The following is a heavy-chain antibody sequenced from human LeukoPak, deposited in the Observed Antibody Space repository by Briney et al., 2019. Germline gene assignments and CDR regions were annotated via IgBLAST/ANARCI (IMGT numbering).Heavy chain of an antibody. J-gene: IGHJ5*02. CDR3: ARGGYYDSSGSWFDP. CDR2: IYHSGST. V-gene: IGHV4-30-2*01. Sequence: PSQTLSLTCAVSGGSISSGGYSWSWIRQPPGKGLEWIGYIYHSGSTYHNPSLKSRVTISVDRSKNQFSLKLSSVTAADTAVYYCARGGYYDSSGSWFDPWGQGTLVTVSS. D-gene: IGHD3-22*01. CDR1: GGSISSGGYS.